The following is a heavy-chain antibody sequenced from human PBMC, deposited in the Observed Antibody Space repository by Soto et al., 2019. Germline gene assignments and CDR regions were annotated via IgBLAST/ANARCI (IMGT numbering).Heavy chain of an antibody. J-gene: IGHJ3*01. CDR2: IYSSDSDT. CDR1: GYTISIHW. D-gene: IGHD3-10*01. CDR3: VRRQAIELGTIRGAFDF. Sequence: GESLKLSCQGSGYTISIHWMAWVPQMPGKGLELMGLIYSSDSDTRCSPSFEGQLTISVDKSISTAYLQWISLKASENGMYYCVRRQAIELGTIRGAFDFWGQGTKVTVSS. V-gene: IGHV5-51*01.